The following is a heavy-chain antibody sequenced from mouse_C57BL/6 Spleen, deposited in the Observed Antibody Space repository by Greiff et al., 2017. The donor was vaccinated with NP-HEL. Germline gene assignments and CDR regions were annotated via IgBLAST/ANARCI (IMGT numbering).Heavy chain of an antibody. V-gene: IGHV1-69*01. CDR2: IDPSDSYT. J-gene: IGHJ2*01. Sequence: QVQLQQPGAELVMPGASVKLSCKASGYTFTSYWMHWVKQRPGQGLEWIGEIDPSDSYTNYNQKFKGKSTLTVDKSSSTAYMQLSSLTSEDSAVYYCARGDYDRVYYFDDWGQGTTLTVSS. D-gene: IGHD2-4*01. CDR1: GYTFTSYW. CDR3: ARGDYDRVYYFDD.